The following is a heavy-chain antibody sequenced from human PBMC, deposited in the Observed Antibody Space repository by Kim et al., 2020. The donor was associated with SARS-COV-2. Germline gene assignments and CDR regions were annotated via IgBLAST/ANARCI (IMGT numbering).Heavy chain of an antibody. D-gene: IGHD3-22*01. Sequence: GGSLRLSCAASGFTFSSYDMHWVRQATGKGLEWVSAIGTAGDTYYPGSVKGRFTISRENAKNSLYLQMNSLRAGDTAVYYCARGGRYYDSSGYDTFHIWGQGTMVTVSS. V-gene: IGHV3-13*01. J-gene: IGHJ3*02. CDR1: GFTFSSYD. CDR3: ARGGRYYDSSGYDTFHI. CDR2: IGTAGDT.